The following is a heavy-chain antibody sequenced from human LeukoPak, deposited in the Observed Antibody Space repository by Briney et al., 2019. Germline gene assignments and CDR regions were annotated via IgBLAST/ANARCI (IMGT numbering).Heavy chain of an antibody. Sequence: GVTLRLSCAVSGFTFYVYATHGVRRAPGKGLEWVSLISVDGGSTYYSDSVKGRFTISGENSKNSLYVKINSLRNEDIGLYYCGKDRADVDTAMKSYYYYCYGMDVWGQGTTVTVSS. D-gene: IGHD5-18*01. CDR1: GFTFYVYA. J-gene: IGHJ6*02. V-gene: IGHV3-43*02. CDR3: GKDRADVDTAMKSYYYYCYGMDV. CDR2: ISVDGGST.